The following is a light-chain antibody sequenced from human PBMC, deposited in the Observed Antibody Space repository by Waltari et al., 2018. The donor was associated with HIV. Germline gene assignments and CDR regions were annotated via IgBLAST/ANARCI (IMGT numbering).Light chain of an antibody. V-gene: IGLV1-40*01. CDR2: INN. J-gene: IGLJ2*01. CDR3: QSYDSSLSGSTVI. Sequence: SVLPPPPSVSGAPGQRVTISCTGSSSNIGAGYDVHWYQQLPGTAPKLLIYINNNRPSGVPDRFSGSKSGTSASLAITGLQAEDEADYYCQSYDSSLSGSTVIFGGGTKLTVL. CDR1: SSNIGAGYD.